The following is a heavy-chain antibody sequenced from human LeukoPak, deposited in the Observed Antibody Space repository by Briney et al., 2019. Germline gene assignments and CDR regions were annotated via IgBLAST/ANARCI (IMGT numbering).Heavy chain of an antibody. CDR2: ISSSSSTI. V-gene: IGHV3-48*01. CDR1: GFTFSSYS. CDR3: ARDPVGVRGVITSGTHFDY. J-gene: IGHJ4*02. D-gene: IGHD3-10*01. Sequence: GGPLRLSCAASGFTFSSYSMNWVRQAPGKGLEWVSYISSSSSTIYYADSVKGRFTISRDNAKNSLYLQMNSLRAEDTAVYYCARDPVGVRGVITSGTHFDYWGQGTLVTVSS.